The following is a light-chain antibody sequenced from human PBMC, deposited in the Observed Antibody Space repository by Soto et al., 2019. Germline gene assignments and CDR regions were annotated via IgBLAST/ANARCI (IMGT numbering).Light chain of an antibody. V-gene: IGKV3-20*01. CDR1: QSVSSSY. CDR3: QQYGSSPLT. CDR2: GAS. J-gene: IGKJ4*02. Sequence: ENVLTQSPGTLSLSPGERATLSCRASQSVSSSYLAWYQQKPGQAPRLLIYGASSSATGIPDRFSGSGSGTDFTLTISRLEPEDFAVYYCQQYGSSPLTCGGGTKVEIK.